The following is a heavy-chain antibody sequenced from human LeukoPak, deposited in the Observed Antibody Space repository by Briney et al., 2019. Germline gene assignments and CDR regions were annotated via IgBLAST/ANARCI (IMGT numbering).Heavy chain of an antibody. Sequence: PSETLSLTCAVSNYSITSGYFWGWIRQPPGKGLEWIASIYHSGTTYYNPSLRNRVTLFVDTSKNQFSLKLTSLTAAYTAVYYCARDGVFHDSDGYSFDYWGQGTLVTVSS. CDR3: ARDGVFHDSDGYSFDY. V-gene: IGHV4-38-2*02. D-gene: IGHD3-22*01. J-gene: IGHJ4*02. CDR2: IYHSGTT. CDR1: NYSITSGYF.